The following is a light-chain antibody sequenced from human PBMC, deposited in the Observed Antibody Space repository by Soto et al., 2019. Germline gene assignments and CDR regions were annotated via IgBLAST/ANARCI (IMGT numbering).Light chain of an antibody. CDR1: SSDVGRYDL. CDR2: EGN. V-gene: IGLV2-23*01. J-gene: IGLJ2*01. Sequence: QSALTQPASVSGSPGQSITISCTGTSSDVGRYDLVSWYQQHPGKVPKLMVFEGNERPSGVSNRFSGSKSGNTASLTIYGLQAEDEADYYCCAYAGSRNLVFGGGTKLTVL. CDR3: CAYAGSRNLV.